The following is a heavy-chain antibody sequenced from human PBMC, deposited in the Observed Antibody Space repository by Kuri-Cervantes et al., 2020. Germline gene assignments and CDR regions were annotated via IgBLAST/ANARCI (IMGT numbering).Heavy chain of an antibody. CDR1: GGSIRSYY. Sequence: SETLSLTCNVSGGSIRSYYWSWIRQPPGKGLEWIGYIYYSGSTNYNPSLKSRVTISVDTSKNQFSLKLSSVTAADTAVYYCARENYYGSGSYPWFDPWGQGTLVTVSS. D-gene: IGHD3-10*01. CDR2: IYYSGST. J-gene: IGHJ5*02. CDR3: ARENYYGSGSYPWFDP. V-gene: IGHV4-59*12.